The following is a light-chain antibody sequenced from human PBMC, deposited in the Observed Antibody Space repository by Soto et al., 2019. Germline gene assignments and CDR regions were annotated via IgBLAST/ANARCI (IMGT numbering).Light chain of an antibody. CDR3: QQYKSYPWT. V-gene: IGKV1-5*01. J-gene: IGKJ1*01. CDR1: QTISGW. CDR2: DAS. Sequence: DIQMTQSPSTLSASVGDGVTITCRASQTISGWLAWYQQRPGKAPKLLISDASSLRSGLPSRFSGSGSGTEFTLTISSLQPDDFGSYYCQQYKSYPWTFGHGTTVEV.